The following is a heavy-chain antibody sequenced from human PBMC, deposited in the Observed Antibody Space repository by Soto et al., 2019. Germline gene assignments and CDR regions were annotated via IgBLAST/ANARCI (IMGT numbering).Heavy chain of an antibody. CDR1: VFTFISYG. D-gene: IGHD3-22*01. Sequence: GWSLRLSCASSVFTFISYGMHWVRQAPGKGLEWVAVISYDGSNKYYADSVKGRFTISRDNSKNTLYLQMNSLRAEDTAVYYCAKSYSSGYYYYAFDIWGQGTMVTVSS. J-gene: IGHJ3*02. CDR2: ISYDGSNK. CDR3: AKSYSSGYYYYAFDI. V-gene: IGHV3-30*18.